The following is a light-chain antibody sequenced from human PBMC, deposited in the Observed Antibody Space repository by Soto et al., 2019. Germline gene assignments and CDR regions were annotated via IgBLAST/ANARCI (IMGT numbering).Light chain of an antibody. CDR2: YDD. CDR3: AAWDDSLNGYV. J-gene: IGLJ1*01. V-gene: IGLV1-36*01. CDR1: SSNIGNNA. Sequence: QSVLTQPPSVSGAPRQRVTISCSGSSSNIGNNAVNWYQQLPGKAPKLLIYYDDLLPSGVSDRFSGSKSGTSASLAISGLQSEDEDDYYCAAWDDSLNGYVFGTGTKLTVL.